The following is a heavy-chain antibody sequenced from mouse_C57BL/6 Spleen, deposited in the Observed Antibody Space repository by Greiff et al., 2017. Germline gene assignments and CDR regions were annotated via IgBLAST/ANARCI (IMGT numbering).Heavy chain of an antibody. J-gene: IGHJ2*01. D-gene: IGHD2-5*01. CDR1: GFTFSDYG. CDR2: ISSGSSTI. Sequence: EVNLMESGGGLVKPGGSLKLSCAASGFTFSDYGMHWVRQAPEKGLEWVAYISSGSSTIYYADTVKGRFTISRDNAKNTLFLQMTSLRSEDTAMYYCATYSNYDYFDYWGQGTTLTVSS. CDR3: ATYSNYDYFDY. V-gene: IGHV5-17*01.